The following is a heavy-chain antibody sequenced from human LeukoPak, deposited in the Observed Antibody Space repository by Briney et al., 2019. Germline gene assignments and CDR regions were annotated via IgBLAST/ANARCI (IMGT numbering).Heavy chain of an antibody. D-gene: IGHD6-13*01. CDR2: INWNGGST. Sequence: GGSLRLSCAASGFTFDDYGMSWVRQAPGKGLEWVSGINWNGGSTGYADSVKGRFTISGDNAKNSLYLQMNSLRAEDTALYHCARGRGSSWLNNWFDPWGQGTLVTVPS. V-gene: IGHV3-20*01. CDR1: GFTFDDYG. J-gene: IGHJ5*02. CDR3: ARGRGSSWLNNWFDP.